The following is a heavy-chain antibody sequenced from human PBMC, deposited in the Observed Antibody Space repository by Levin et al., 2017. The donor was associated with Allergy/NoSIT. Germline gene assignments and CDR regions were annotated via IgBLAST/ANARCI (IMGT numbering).Heavy chain of an antibody. CDR1: GFTFRNYW. Sequence: GESLKISCAASGFTFRNYWMSWVRQAPGKGLEWVATIKQEGSEKYYVDSVKGRFTVSRDDAKDSLYLQMNSLRAEDTAVYYCARAAPSDCSSISCRLFDYWGQGTLVTVSS. CDR2: IKQEGSEK. V-gene: IGHV3-7*01. CDR3: ARAAPSDCSSISCRLFDY. D-gene: IGHD2-2*01. J-gene: IGHJ4*02.